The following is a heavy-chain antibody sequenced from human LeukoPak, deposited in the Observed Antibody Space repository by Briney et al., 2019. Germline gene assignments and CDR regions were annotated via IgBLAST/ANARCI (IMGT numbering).Heavy chain of an antibody. D-gene: IGHD4-17*01. Sequence: GGSLRLSCAASGFTFSSYGMHWVRQVPGKGLEWVAVIWYDGSDKYYADSVKGRCTISRDNSKNTLYLQMNSLRAEDTAVYYCVGTVTNHGNFDYWGQGTLVTVSS. CDR3: VGTVTNHGNFDY. CDR2: IWYDGSDK. V-gene: IGHV3-33*01. CDR1: GFTFSSYG. J-gene: IGHJ4*02.